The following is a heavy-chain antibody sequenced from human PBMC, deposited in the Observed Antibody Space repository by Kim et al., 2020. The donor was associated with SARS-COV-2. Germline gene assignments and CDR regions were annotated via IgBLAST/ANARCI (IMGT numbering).Heavy chain of an antibody. J-gene: IGHJ4*02. CDR2: VYYSGRT. CDR3: ARRPTAGGGPLPTYCIDD. D-gene: IGHD6-13*01. CDR1: GASISGSDHY. Sequence: SETLSLTCSVSGASISGSDHYWGWIRQPPGKGLEWIGGVYYSGRTNSNPSLKSRVTTSVDTSKNQFSLRLGSVTAADTAVYYFARRPTAGGGPLPTYCIDDWGQGAPVTVSS. V-gene: IGHV4-39*01.